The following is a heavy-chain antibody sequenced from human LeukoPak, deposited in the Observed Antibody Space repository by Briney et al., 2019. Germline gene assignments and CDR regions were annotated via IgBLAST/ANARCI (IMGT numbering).Heavy chain of an antibody. Sequence: SETLSLTCAVYGGSFSGYYWSWIRQPPGKGLEWIGEINHSGSTNYNPSLKSRVTISVDTSKNQFSLKLSSVTAADTAVYYCARAAVAVGGSYDMAYWGQGTLVTVSS. D-gene: IGHD6-19*01. V-gene: IGHV4-34*01. CDR3: ARAAVAVGGSYDMAY. CDR1: GGSFSGYY. J-gene: IGHJ4*02. CDR2: INHSGST.